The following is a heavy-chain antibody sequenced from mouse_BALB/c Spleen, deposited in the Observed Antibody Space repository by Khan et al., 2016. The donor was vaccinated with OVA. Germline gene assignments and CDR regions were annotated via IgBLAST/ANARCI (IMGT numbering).Heavy chain of an antibody. V-gene: IGHV1S81*02. CDR3: AIMKKIVATYFDY. J-gene: IGHJ2*01. CDR2: TNPTNGRT. CDR1: GYTFTSYW. Sequence: QVQLQQSGAELVKAGASVKMSCKASGYTFTSYWMHWVKQRLGQGLEWFAETNPTNGRTYYNEKFKSKATLTVDKSSSTAYMLLSGPTFEDSAVYYCAIMKKIVATYFDYWGQGTTLTVSS. D-gene: IGHD1-1*01.